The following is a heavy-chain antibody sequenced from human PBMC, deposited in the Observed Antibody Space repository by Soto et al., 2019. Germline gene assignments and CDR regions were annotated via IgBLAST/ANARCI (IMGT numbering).Heavy chain of an antibody. CDR3: ARFRIVGSSTFDS. CDR1: GGSIRSEDYY. CDR2: ISYSGST. J-gene: IGHJ4*02. Sequence: QVQLQESGPGLVKPSQTLSLTCTVSGGSIRSEDYYWSWIRQPPGKGLEWIGYISYSGSTAYKSSLRNRVIIPVDTSKDQASLKLNSATAAVTAVYYCARFRIVGSSTFDSWGQGTLVTVSS. V-gene: IGHV4-30-4*01. D-gene: IGHD1-26*01.